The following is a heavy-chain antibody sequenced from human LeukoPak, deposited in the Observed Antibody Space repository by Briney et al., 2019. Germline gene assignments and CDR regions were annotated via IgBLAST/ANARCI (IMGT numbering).Heavy chain of an antibody. CDR1: GFTFDTYA. D-gene: IGHD3-22*01. V-gene: IGHV3-9*01. CDR2: ISWNSNNI. CDR3: AKDSGPLTYYYDSSGYSGAFEY. Sequence: GGSLRLSCTASGFTFDTYAMHWVRQAPGKGLEWVSGISWNSNNIVYADSVKGRFTISRDNAKNSLYLQMHSLRAEDTAFYYCAKDSGPLTYYYDSSGYSGAFEYWGQGTLVTVSS. J-gene: IGHJ4*02.